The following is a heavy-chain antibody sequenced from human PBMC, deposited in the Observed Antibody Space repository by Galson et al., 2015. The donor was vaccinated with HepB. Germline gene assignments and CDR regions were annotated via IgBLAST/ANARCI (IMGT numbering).Heavy chain of an antibody. CDR2: TYYRSKWYN. D-gene: IGHD6-13*01. CDR1: GDSVSSNSAA. Sequence: CAISGDSVSSNSAAWNWIRQSPSRGLEWLGRTYYRSKWYNDYAVSVKSRITINPATSKNQFSLQLNSVTPEDTAVYYCAREVGELAAAGDYYYYGMDVWGQGTTVTVSS. J-gene: IGHJ6*02. CDR3: AREVGELAAAGDYYYYGMDV. V-gene: IGHV6-1*01.